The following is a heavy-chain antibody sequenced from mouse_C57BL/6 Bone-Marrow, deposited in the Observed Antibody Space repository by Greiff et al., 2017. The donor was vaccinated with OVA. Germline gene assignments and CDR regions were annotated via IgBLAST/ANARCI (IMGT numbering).Heavy chain of an antibody. D-gene: IGHD2-4*01. V-gene: IGHV5-9-1*02. CDR1: GFTFSSYA. J-gene: IGHJ1*03. CDR3: TRGRLPPYWDFDV. CDR2: ISSGGDYI. Sequence: EVQLQESGEGLVTPGGSLKLSCAASGFTFSSYAMSWVRHTPEKMLEWVAYISSGGDYIYYADTVKGRFTISRDNARNTLYLQMSSLKSEDTSMYDCTRGRLPPYWDFDVWGTGTTVTVSS.